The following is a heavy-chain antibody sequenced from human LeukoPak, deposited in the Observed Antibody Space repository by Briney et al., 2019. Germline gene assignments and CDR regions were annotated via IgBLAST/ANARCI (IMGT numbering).Heavy chain of an antibody. D-gene: IGHD6-13*01. V-gene: IGHV3-30*02. J-gene: IGHJ4*02. CDR3: ARSSVLRYRSSWLDY. CDR2: IRYDGSNE. CDR1: WIPFRIYY. Sequence: GALRLFWSAAWIPFRIYYIYLVRPAPGKGLEWVAFIRYDGSNEYYADSVKGRFTISRDNSQNTLFLQMISLRAEDAAVYYCARSSVLRYRSSWLDYWGQGTLVTVSS.